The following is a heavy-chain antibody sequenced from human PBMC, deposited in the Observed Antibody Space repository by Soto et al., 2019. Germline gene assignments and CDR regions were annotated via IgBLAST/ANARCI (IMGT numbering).Heavy chain of an antibody. CDR2: TYYRSKWYN. CDR1: GDSVSSNSAA. D-gene: IGHD6-19*01. Sequence: SQTLSLTCAISGDSVSSNSAALNWIRQSPSRGLEWLGRTYYRSKWYNDYAVSVKSRITINPDTSKNQFSLQLNSVTPEDTAVYYCARGSAPIAVAGTYYFDYWGQGTLVTVSS. J-gene: IGHJ4*02. CDR3: ARGSAPIAVAGTYYFDY. V-gene: IGHV6-1*01.